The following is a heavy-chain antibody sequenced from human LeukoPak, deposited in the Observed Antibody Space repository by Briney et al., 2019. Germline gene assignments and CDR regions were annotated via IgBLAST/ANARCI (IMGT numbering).Heavy chain of an antibody. J-gene: IGHJ4*02. CDR2: IYNDGRT. Sequence: PGPSLRLSCAASGLTVSISYMSWVRQAPGKGLEWVSVIYNDGRTYYADSVKSRFTISRDNSKNTLHFQMNSLRVEDTAVYYCARGIGRSWSLDNWGQGTLVTVSS. D-gene: IGHD6-13*01. CDR3: ARGIGRSWSLDN. CDR1: GLTVSISY. V-gene: IGHV3-53*01.